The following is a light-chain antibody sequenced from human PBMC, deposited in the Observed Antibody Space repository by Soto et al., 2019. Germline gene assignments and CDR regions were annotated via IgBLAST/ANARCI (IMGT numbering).Light chain of an antibody. CDR3: AAWDDSLDGLV. Sequence: QSVLIQSPSASGTPGQRVTISCSGSSSNIGSNSVNWYQQFPGTAPKLLIYSSDKRPSGVPDRFSGSKSGTSASLAISGLQSEDEADYFCAAWDDSLDGLVFGGGTKLTVL. J-gene: IGLJ2*01. V-gene: IGLV1-44*01. CDR1: SSNIGSNS. CDR2: SSD.